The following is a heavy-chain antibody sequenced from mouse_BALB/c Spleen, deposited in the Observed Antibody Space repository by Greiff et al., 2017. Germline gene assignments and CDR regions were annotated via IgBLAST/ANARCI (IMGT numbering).Heavy chain of an antibody. CDR2: ILPGSGST. V-gene: IGHV1-9*01. CDR1: GYTFSSYW. CDR3: ARDLLGAMDY. D-gene: IGHD2-1*01. J-gene: IGHJ4*01. Sequence: VQLQQSGAELMKPGASVKISCKATGYTFSSYWIEWVKQRPGHGLEWIGEILPGSGSTNYNEKFKGKATFTADTSSSTAYMELRSLTSEDSAVYYCARDLLGAMDYWGQGTSVTVSS.